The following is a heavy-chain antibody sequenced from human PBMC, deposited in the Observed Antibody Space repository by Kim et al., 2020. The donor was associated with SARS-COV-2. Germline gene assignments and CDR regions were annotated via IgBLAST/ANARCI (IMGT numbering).Heavy chain of an antibody. D-gene: IGHD4-17*01. V-gene: IGHV4-34*01. Sequence: NPALKGRVTISVDTSKNQFSLKLSSVTAADTAVYYCARTVTVTLATWFDPWGQGTLVTVSS. CDR3: ARTVTVTLATWFDP. J-gene: IGHJ5*02.